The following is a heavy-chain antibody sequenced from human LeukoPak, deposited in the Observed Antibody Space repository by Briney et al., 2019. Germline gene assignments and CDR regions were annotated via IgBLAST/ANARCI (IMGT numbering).Heavy chain of an antibody. CDR3: ACIAVAGTTDY. CDR1: GGSISRYY. Sequence: SETLSLTCTVSGGSISRYYWSWTRQPAGKGLEWIGRIYTSGSTNYNPSLKSRVTMSVDTSKNQFSLKLSSVTAADTAVYYCACIAVAGTTDYWGQGTLVTVSS. D-gene: IGHD6-19*01. J-gene: IGHJ4*02. V-gene: IGHV4-4*07. CDR2: IYTSGST.